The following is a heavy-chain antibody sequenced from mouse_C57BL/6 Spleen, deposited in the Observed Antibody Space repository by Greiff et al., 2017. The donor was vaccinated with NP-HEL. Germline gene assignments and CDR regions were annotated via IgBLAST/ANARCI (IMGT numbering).Heavy chain of an antibody. D-gene: IGHD1-1*01. J-gene: IGHJ2*01. CDR2: IYPRSGNT. V-gene: IGHV1-81*01. CDR1: GYTFTSYG. Sequence: QVQLQQSGAELARPGASVKLSCKASGYTFTSYGISWVKQRTGQGLEWIGEIYPRSGNTYYNEKFKGKATLTADKSSSTAYMELRSLTSEDSAFYFCARWDTTVVAPRVYFDYWGQGTTLTVSS. CDR3: ARWDTTVVAPRVYFDY.